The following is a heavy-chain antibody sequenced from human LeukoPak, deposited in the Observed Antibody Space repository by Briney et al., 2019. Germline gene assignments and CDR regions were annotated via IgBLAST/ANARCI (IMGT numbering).Heavy chain of an antibody. D-gene: IGHD1-26*01. CDR2: ISGSGGST. Sequence: RAGGSLRLSCAASGFTFSSYAMSWVRQAPGKVLEWVSAISGSGGSTYYADSVKGRFTISRDNSKNTLYLQMNSLRAEDTAVYYCAKDYSGSYYALDYWGQGTLVTVSS. CDR3: AKDYSGSYYALDY. J-gene: IGHJ4*02. CDR1: GFTFSSYA. V-gene: IGHV3-23*01.